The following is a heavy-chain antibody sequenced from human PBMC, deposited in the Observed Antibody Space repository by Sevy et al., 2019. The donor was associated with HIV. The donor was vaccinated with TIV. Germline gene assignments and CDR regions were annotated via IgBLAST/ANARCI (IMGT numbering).Heavy chain of an antibody. CDR3: AKVWSGSVYYFDY. D-gene: IGHD1-26*01. CDR2: ISYDGSNK. CDR1: GFTFSSYG. J-gene: IGHJ4*02. V-gene: IGHV3-30*18. Sequence: GGSLRLSCAASGFTFSSYGMHWVRQAPGKGLEWVAVISYDGSNKYYADSVKGRFTISRDNSKNMLYLQMNSLRAEDTAVYYCAKVWSGSVYYFDYWGQRPLVTVSS.